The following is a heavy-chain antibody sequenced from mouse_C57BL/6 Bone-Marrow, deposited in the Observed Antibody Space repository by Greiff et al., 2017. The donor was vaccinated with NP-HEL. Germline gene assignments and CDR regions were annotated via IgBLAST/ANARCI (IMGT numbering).Heavy chain of an antibody. CDR3: ARPLYYYGSSHYWYFDV. V-gene: IGHV7-3*01. CDR2: IRNKANGYTT. Sequence: EVMLVESGGGLVQPGGSLSLSCAASGFTFTDYYMSWVRQPPGKALEWLGFIRNKANGYTTEYSASVKGRFTISRDNSQSILYLQMNALRAEDSATYYCARPLYYYGSSHYWYFDVWGTGTTVTVSS. D-gene: IGHD1-1*01. CDR1: GFTFTDYY. J-gene: IGHJ1*03.